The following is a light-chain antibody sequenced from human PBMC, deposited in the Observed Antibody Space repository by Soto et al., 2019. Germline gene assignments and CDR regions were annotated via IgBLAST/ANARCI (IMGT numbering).Light chain of an antibody. J-gene: IGLJ2*01. CDR2: GNS. CDR3: QSFDNTLSGSKV. CDR1: SSNIGAGYE. V-gene: IGLV1-40*01. Sequence: QSVLTQPPSVSGAPGQRVTISCAGSSSNIGAGYEVHWYQQFPGRAPNLLIYGNSNRPSGVPDRFSGSKSGTSASLVITGLQAEDEADYYCQSFDNTLSGSKVFGGGTKVTVL.